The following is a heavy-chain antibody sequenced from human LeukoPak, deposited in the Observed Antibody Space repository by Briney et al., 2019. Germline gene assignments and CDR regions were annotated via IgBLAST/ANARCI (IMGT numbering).Heavy chain of an antibody. J-gene: IGHJ6*02. Sequence: ASVKVSCKASGGTLSTYAFSWVRQAPGHGLEWLGGIIPIFGTAIYAQKFQGRITISADKSTSTAYMEVNSLRSEDTAVYYCARAPGKSYYYYYYGMDVWGQGTTVTVSS. D-gene: IGHD1-1*01. CDR3: ARAPGKSYYYYYYGMDV. CDR1: GGTLSTYA. CDR2: IIPIFGTA. V-gene: IGHV1-69*06.